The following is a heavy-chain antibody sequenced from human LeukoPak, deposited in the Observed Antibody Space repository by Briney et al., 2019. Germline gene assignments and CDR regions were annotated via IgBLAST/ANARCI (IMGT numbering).Heavy chain of an antibody. CDR2: IWYDGSNK. CDR1: GFTFSSYG. D-gene: IGHD2-2*01. J-gene: IGHJ6*04. V-gene: IGHV3-33*01. CDR3: ARGGEFQLLSPLYYYYGMDV. Sequence: GGSLRLSCAASGFTFSSYGMHWVRQAPGKGLEWVAVIWYDGSNKYYADSEKGRFTISRDNSKNTLYLQMNSLRAEDTAVYYCARGGEFQLLSPLYYYYGMDVWGKGTTVTVSS.